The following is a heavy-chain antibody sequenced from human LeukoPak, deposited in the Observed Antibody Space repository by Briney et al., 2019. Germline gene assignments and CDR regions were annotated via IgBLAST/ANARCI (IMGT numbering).Heavy chain of an antibody. Sequence: PSETLSLTCTVSGGSISSYYWSWIRQPPGKGLEWIGYIYYSGSTNYNPSLTSRVTISVDTSKNQFSLKLSSVTAADTAVYYCARETGIAAAAPGGGFDYWGQGTLVTVSS. D-gene: IGHD6-13*01. CDR3: ARETGIAAAAPGGGFDY. CDR2: IYYSGST. V-gene: IGHV4-59*01. J-gene: IGHJ4*02. CDR1: GGSISSYY.